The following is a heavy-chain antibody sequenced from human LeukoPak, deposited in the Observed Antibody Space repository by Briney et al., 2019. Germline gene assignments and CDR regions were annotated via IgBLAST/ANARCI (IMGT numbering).Heavy chain of an antibody. J-gene: IGHJ4*02. CDR1: GFTFSNFW. CDR2: ISSSGASA. D-gene: IGHD3-22*01. CDR3: AKGYYYDSSGYYPVFDY. Sequence: GGSLRLSCTASGFTFSNFWMGWVRQAPGKGLEWVSAISSSGASAYYADSVKGRFTTFRDNSKNTLSLQMNSLRAEDTAIYYCAKGYYYDSSGYYPVFDYWGQGTLVTVSS. V-gene: IGHV3-23*01.